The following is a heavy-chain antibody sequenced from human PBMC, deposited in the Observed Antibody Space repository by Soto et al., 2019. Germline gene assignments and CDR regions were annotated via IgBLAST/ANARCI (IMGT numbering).Heavy chain of an antibody. CDR3: ARDRAYYYGSGSYYMGYYYYYGMDV. Sequence: ASVKVSCKASGYTFTGYYMHWVRQAPGQGLEWMGWINPNSGGTNYAQKFQGRVTMTRDTPISTAYMELSRLRSDDTAVYYCARDRAYYYGSGSYYMGYYYYYGMDVWGQGTTVTVSS. J-gene: IGHJ6*02. D-gene: IGHD3-10*01. V-gene: IGHV1-2*02. CDR2: INPNSGGT. CDR1: GYTFTGYY.